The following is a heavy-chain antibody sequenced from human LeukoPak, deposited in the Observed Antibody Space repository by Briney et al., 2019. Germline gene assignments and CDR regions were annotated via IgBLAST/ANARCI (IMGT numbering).Heavy chain of an antibody. V-gene: IGHV3-7*01. CDR1: GFTFSSYW. D-gene: IGHD2-2*01. Sequence: PGGSLRLSCAASGFTFSSYWMSWVRQAPGKGLEWVANIKQDGSEKYYVDSVKGRFTISRDNAKNSLYLQMNSLRAEDTAVYYCARDIVVVPAAPQRVFDYWGQGTLVTVSS. CDR3: ARDIVVVPAAPQRVFDY. CDR2: IKQDGSEK. J-gene: IGHJ4*02.